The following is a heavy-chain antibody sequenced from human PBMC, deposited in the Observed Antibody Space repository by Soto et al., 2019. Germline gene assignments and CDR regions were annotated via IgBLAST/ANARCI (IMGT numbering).Heavy chain of an antibody. CDR3: ARGKEFFYYYYYMDV. CDR1: GGSISSSSYY. V-gene: IGHV4-39*01. D-gene: IGHD3-10*01. Sequence: QLQLQESGPGLVKPSETLSLTCTVSGGSISSSSYYWGWIRQPPGKGLEWIGSIYYSGSTYYNPSRKSRVTISVDTSKNQFSLKLSSVTAADTAVYYCARGKEFFYYYYYMDVWGKGTTVTVSS. CDR2: IYYSGST. J-gene: IGHJ6*03.